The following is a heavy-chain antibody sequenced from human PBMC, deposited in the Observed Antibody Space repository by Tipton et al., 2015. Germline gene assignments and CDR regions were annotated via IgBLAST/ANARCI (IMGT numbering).Heavy chain of an antibody. CDR2: MSANSGVT. V-gene: IGHV1-8*02. J-gene: IGHJ5*02. CDR3: ARGQSTHFFDP. CDR1: GYTFTNYG. D-gene: IGHD4-11*01. Sequence: QLVQSGAEVKKPGASVKASCKASGYTFTNYGFSWVRQAPGQGLEWMGWMSANSGVTGYAQKFQGRVTMTRDTSVRTAYMELSSLRSEDTAVYYCARGQSTHFFDPWGQGTLVTVSS.